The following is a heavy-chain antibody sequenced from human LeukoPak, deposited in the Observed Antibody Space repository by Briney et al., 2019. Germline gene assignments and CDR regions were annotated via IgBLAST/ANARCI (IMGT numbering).Heavy chain of an antibody. J-gene: IGHJ4*02. Sequence: GGSLRLSCAASEFTISRYWMHWVRRAPGKGLVWVSNINNDGSITTYADSVKGRFTISRDNFKNTLYLQMDSLKVKDTAIYYCAKEDAYSSSNPDYWGQGTLVTVSS. CDR3: AKEDAYSSSNPDY. V-gene: IGHV3-74*01. D-gene: IGHD6-13*01. CDR1: EFTISRYW. CDR2: INNDGSIT.